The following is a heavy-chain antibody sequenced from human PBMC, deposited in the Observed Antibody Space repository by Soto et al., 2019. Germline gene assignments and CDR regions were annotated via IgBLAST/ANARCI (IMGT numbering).Heavy chain of an antibody. J-gene: IGHJ4*02. CDR1: GGSISSYY. CDR3: ATTVTTLQWIDY. V-gene: IGHV4-59*08. CDR2: ISYSGRT. Sequence: QVQLQESGPELVTPSETLSLTCTVSGGSISSYYWNWIRQPQGKGLEWIGYISYSGRTKYNPSLKRRFTISVATSKNQFSLQLSSVTAADTAVYYCATTVTTLQWIDYWGQGTLVTVSS. D-gene: IGHD4-17*01.